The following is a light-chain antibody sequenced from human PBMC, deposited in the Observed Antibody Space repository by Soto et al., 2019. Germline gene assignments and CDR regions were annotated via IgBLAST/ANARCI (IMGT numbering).Light chain of an antibody. CDR1: QDISNF. J-gene: IGKJ4*01. Sequence: DIQMTQTPSSLSASVGDRVTITCRASQDISNFLVWLQQKPGKAPTSLIYDASSLQSGVPSKFSGSGSGTDFTLTITSLQPEDFATYYCQQYKSYPLTFGGGTKVEIK. V-gene: IGKV1-16*02. CDR3: QQYKSYPLT. CDR2: DAS.